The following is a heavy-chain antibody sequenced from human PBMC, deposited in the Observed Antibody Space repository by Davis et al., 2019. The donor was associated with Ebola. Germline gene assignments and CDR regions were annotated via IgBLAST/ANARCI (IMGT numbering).Heavy chain of an antibody. D-gene: IGHD3-3*01. CDR2: IKQDGSEK. J-gene: IGHJ5*02. V-gene: IGHV3-7*01. CDR1: GFTFSNAW. Sequence: GESLKISCAASGFTFSNAWMSWVRQAPGKGLEWVANIKQDGSEKYYVDSVKGRFTISRDNAKNSLYLQMNSLRAEDTAVYYCARDSSRITIFGVVSSWGQGTLVTVSS. CDR3: ARDSSRITIFGVVSS.